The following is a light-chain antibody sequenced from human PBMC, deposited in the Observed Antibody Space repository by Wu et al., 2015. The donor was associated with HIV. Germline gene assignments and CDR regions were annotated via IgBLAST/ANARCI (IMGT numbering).Light chain of an antibody. CDR3: QXYGSSPPXT. Sequence: EIVLTQSPGTLSLSPGERATLSCRASQSVSSSYLAWYQQKPGQAPRLLIYGASSRATGIPDRFSGSGSGTDFTLTISRLEPEDFAVYYCQXYGSSPPXTFGPGTQSGYQT. V-gene: IGKV3-20*01. CDR2: GAS. J-gene: IGKJ3*01. CDR1: QSVSSSY.